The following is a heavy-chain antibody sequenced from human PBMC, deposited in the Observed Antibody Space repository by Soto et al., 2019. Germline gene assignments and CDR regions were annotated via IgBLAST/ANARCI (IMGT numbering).Heavy chain of an antibody. CDR3: VRALRYYDILTGYYPPYFDY. Sequence: SETLSLTCSVSGGSIRDYYWNWIRQPPGKGLEWIGYVYDSESTNYNPSLKSRVTISADTSKNQFSLKVNSVTAADTAVYYCVRALRYYDILTGYYPPYFDYWGQGTLVTVSS. J-gene: IGHJ4*02. V-gene: IGHV4-59*01. CDR2: VYDSEST. CDR1: GGSIRDYY. D-gene: IGHD3-9*01.